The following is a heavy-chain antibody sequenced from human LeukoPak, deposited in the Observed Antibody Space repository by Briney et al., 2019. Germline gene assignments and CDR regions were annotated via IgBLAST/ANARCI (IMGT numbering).Heavy chain of an antibody. Sequence: ASVKVSCQASGYTFTGYYMHWVRQAPGQGLEWMGWINTNSGGKKYAQKFQGRVTMTRDTPIITAYMELSRLRSDDTAVYYCARIIPAAGTGNYYYYYMDVWGKGTTVTVSS. CDR3: ARIIPAAGTGNYYYYYMDV. J-gene: IGHJ6*03. V-gene: IGHV1-2*02. D-gene: IGHD6-13*01. CDR1: GYTFTGYY. CDR2: INTNSGGK.